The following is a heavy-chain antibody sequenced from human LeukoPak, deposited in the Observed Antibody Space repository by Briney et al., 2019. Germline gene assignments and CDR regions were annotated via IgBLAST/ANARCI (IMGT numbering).Heavy chain of an antibody. CDR2: ISGDGTAR. V-gene: IGHV3-74*01. CDR3: VRGRGSYGWFDP. Sequence: GGSLRLSCAASGFTSSSYWMHWVRQVPGKGLVWFSRISGDGTARNYADSVKGRFTISGDDAKNTVDLQMNSLRGEDTAVYYCVRGRGSYGWFDPWGQGTLVTVSS. D-gene: IGHD3-10*01. CDR1: GFTSSSYW. J-gene: IGHJ5*02.